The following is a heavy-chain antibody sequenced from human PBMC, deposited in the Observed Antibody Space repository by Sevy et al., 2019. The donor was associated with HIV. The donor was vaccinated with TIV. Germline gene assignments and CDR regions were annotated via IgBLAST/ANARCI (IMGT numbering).Heavy chain of an antibody. CDR2: IWYDGNNT. J-gene: IGHJ4*02. Sequence: GGSLRLSCAASGFTFSDYGMHWVRQAPGKGLEWVALIWYDGNNTSYADSVKGRFTISRDNSKNTLYLQMNSLRAEDTDVYYCASCPYYYDSSGYFDQWGQGTLVTVSS. CDR1: GFTFSDYG. D-gene: IGHD3-22*01. CDR3: ASCPYYYDSSGYFDQ. V-gene: IGHV3-33*08.